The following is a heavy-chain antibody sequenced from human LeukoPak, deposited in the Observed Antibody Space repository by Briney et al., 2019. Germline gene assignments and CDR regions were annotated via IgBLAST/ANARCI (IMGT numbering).Heavy chain of an antibody. CDR3: ARDKPSGSTPGSTFDI. J-gene: IGHJ3*02. Sequence: GGSLRLSCVASGFTFSRYWMSWVRQAPGKGLEWVANMRQDGGEIYYVDSVKGRFTISRDNAKNSLYLQMNSLRLEDTAVYYCARDKPSGSTPGSTFDIWGQGTMVTVSS. D-gene: IGHD1-26*01. V-gene: IGHV3-7*01. CDR2: MRQDGGEI. CDR1: GFTFSRYW.